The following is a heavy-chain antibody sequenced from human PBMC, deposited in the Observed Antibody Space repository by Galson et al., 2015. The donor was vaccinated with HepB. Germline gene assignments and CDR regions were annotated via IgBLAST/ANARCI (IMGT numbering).Heavy chain of an antibody. CDR3: AKGLGGGNSVYFDY. CDR2: ISGSGGST. V-gene: IGHV3-23*01. J-gene: IGHJ4*02. CDR1: GFTFSSSV. D-gene: IGHD4-23*01. Sequence: SLRLSCAASGFTFSSSVMSWVRQAPGKGLEWVSAISGSGGSTYYADSVKGRFTISRDNSKNTLYLQMNSLRAEDTAVYYCAKGLGGGNSVYFDYWGQGTLVTVSS.